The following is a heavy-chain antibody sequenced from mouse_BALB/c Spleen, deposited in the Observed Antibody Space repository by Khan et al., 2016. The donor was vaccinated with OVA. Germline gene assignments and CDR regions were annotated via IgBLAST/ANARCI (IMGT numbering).Heavy chain of an antibody. J-gene: IGHJ4*01. CDR2: IWAGGST. Sequence: QMQLVASGPGLVAPSQSLSIPCTVSGFSLTSYGVHWVRQPPGKGLEWLGVIWAGGSTTYNSALMSRLSISKDNSKSQVFLKMNSLQTDDTAMYYCARGDYRYDGIYYYAMDYWGQGTSVTVSS. CDR3: ARGDYRYDGIYYYAMDY. CDR1: GFSLTSYG. D-gene: IGHD2-14*01. V-gene: IGHV2-9*02.